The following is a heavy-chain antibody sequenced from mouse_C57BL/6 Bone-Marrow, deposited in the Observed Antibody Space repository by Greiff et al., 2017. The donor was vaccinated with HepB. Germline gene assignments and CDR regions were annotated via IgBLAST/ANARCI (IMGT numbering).Heavy chain of an antibody. V-gene: IGHV1-15*01. D-gene: IGHD1-1*01. CDR1: GYTFTDYE. J-gene: IGHJ2*01. CDR2: IDPETGGT. CDR3: TREVTVVFDY. Sequence: VQLQHSGAELVRPGASVTLSCKASGYTFTDYEMHWVKQTPVHGLEWIGAIDPETGGTAYNQKFKGKAILTADKSSSTAYMELRSLTSEDSAVYYCTREVTVVFDYWGQGTTLTVSS.